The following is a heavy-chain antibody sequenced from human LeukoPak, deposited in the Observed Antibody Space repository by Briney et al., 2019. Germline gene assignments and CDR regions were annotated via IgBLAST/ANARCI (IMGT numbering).Heavy chain of an antibody. D-gene: IGHD2-2*01. V-gene: IGHV4-61*01. CDR1: GGSVSSGSYY. CDR3: ARDKDIVVVPAATPRRYYYYYGMDV. CDR2: IYYSGST. Sequence: PSETLSLTCTVSGGSVSSGSYYWSWIRQPPGKGLEWIGYIYYSGSTNYNPSLKSRVTISVDTSKNQFSLKLSSVTAADTAVYYCARDKDIVVVPAATPRRYYYYYGMDVWGKGTTVIVSA. J-gene: IGHJ6*04.